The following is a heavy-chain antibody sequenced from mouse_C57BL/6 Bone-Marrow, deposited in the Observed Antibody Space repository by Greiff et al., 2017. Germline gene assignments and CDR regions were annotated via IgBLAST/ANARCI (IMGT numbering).Heavy chain of an antibody. CDR2: VYPCSGKT. D-gene: IGHD1-1*01. CDR3: AQIAYYYGSSYWYFDV. CDR1: AYTFPSSW. Sequence: QVQLQQPGAELVKPGASVKMSCKASAYTFPSSWLTWVKQRPGQGLEWLGDVYPCSGKTNYNEKFKSKATRTVDTSASTAYMQLSSLTSEDSAVYYCAQIAYYYGSSYWYFDVWGTGTTVTVSS. V-gene: IGHV1-55*01. J-gene: IGHJ1*03.